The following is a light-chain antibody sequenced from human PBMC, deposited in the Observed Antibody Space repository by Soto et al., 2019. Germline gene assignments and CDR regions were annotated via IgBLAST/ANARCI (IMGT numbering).Light chain of an antibody. CDR2: GAS. CDR1: QNVINN. CDR3: QQYNNWPPNT. Sequence: EIVMTQSPATLSVSPGEVATLYFRASQNVINNVACYQQTPGQAHRPLLYGASTRATGVPDRFSGSGSGTEFTLSISSLQSEDFAVYYCQQYNNWPPNTCGQGTKVEIK. V-gene: IGKV3-15*01. J-gene: IGKJ2*01.